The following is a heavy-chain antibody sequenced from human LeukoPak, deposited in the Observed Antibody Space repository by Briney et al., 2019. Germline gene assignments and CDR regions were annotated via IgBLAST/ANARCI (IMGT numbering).Heavy chain of an antibody. D-gene: IGHD5-18*01. CDR1: GFTVSSNY. CDR3: ARGTTAMVMYYFDY. J-gene: IGHJ4*02. Sequence: GSLRLSCAASGFTVSSNYMSWVRPAPGKGLEWVSVIYSGGSTYYADSVKGRFTISRDNSKNTLYLQMNSLRAEDTAVYYCARGTTAMVMYYFDYWGQGTLVTVSS. CDR2: IYSGGST. V-gene: IGHV3-53*01.